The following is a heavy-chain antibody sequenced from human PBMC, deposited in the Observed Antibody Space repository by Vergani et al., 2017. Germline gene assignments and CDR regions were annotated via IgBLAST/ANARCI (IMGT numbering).Heavy chain of an antibody. CDR3: ARLRHLWSGYYTGSDAFDI. Sequence: QVQLQESGPGLVKPSQTLSLTCTVSGGSISSGGYYWSWIRQHPGKGLEWIGYIDYSGSTYYNPSLKSQVTISVDTSKTQFSLKLSSVTAADTAVYYCARLRHLWSGYYTGSDAFDIWGQGTMVTVSS. CDR2: IDYSGST. J-gene: IGHJ3*02. D-gene: IGHD3-3*02. V-gene: IGHV4-31*01. CDR1: GGSISSGGYY.